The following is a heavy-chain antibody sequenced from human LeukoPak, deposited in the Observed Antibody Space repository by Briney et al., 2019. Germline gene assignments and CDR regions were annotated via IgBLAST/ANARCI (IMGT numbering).Heavy chain of an antibody. CDR3: ARDISYYDFWSGYHPIDY. V-gene: IGHV3-7*03. Sequence: GGSLRLSCAASGFTFSSCWMSWVRQAPGKGLEWVANIKQDGSEKYYVDSVKGRFTISRDNAKNSLYLQMNSLRAEDTAVYYCARDISYYDFWSGYHPIDYWGQGTLVTVSS. CDR2: IKQDGSEK. CDR1: GFTFSSCW. J-gene: IGHJ4*02. D-gene: IGHD3-3*01.